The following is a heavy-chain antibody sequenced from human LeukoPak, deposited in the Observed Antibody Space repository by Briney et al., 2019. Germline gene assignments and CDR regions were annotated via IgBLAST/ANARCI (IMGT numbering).Heavy chain of an antibody. D-gene: IGHD6-19*01. J-gene: IGHJ4*02. Sequence: GGSLRLSCAASGFTFNTYWMTWVRQAPGKGLEWVANIKQDGSEKYYVDSVKGRFTISRDNAKNSLYLQMNSLRVEDTAVYYCATSQSSVAGIVGDWGQGTLVTVSS. V-gene: IGHV3-7*01. CDR1: GFTFNTYW. CDR3: ATSQSSVAGIVGD. CDR2: IKQDGSEK.